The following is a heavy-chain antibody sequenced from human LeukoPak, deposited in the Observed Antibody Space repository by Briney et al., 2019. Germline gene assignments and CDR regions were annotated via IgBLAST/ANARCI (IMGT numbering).Heavy chain of an antibody. D-gene: IGHD3-22*01. CDR2: ISDNGGST. V-gene: IGHV3-23*01. CDR1: GFIFSSSG. Sequence: PGGSLRLSCAASGFIFSSSGMSWVRQAPGKGLEWVSTISDNGGSTYYPDSVRGRFTISRDNSKNTLYLQMNSLRAEDTAVYYCAKDLLSSSYYYDSSGYPFDYWGQGTLVTVSS. J-gene: IGHJ4*02. CDR3: AKDLLSSSYYYDSSGYPFDY.